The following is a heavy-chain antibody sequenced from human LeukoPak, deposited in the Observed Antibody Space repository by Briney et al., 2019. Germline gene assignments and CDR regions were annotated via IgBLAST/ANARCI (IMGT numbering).Heavy chain of an antibody. CDR1: GFTFSNYM. Sequence: GGSLRLSCAASGFTFSNYMMHWVRQAPGKGLVWVSRIKSDGITITYADSVKGRFTISRDNAKNTLYLQMNSLRAEDTAVYYCLRDLNWSLDQWGQGTLVTVFS. CDR2: IKSDGITI. D-gene: IGHD1-20*01. J-gene: IGHJ4*02. V-gene: IGHV3-74*01. CDR3: LRDLNWSLDQ.